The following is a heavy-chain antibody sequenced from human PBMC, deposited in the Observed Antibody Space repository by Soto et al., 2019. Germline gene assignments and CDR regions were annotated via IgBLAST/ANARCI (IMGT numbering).Heavy chain of an antibody. J-gene: IGHJ4*02. CDR1: VFTFSSYA. CDR3: AKDYDGYYFDY. V-gene: IGHV3-23*01. CDR2: ISGSGGST. D-gene: IGHD3-3*01. Sequence: GGSLRLSCAASVFTFSSYAMRWVRQAPGKGLEWVSAISGSGGSTYYADSVKGRFTISRDNSTNTRYLQMNSLRAEDTAVYYCAKDYDGYYFDYSGQGTLVTVSS.